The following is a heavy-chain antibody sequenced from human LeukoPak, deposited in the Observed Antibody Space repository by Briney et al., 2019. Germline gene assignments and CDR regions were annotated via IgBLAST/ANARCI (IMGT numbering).Heavy chain of an antibody. J-gene: IGHJ4*02. CDR3: ARSYDSGNYDY. D-gene: IGHD3-10*01. Sequence: SQTLSLTCTVSGGSISSGNYIWNWIRQHPGKGLEWIGCIYYSGSTYYNPSLKSRVTISVDTSKSQFSLKLSSVTAADMAVYYCARSYDSGNYDYWGQGTLVTVSS. CDR2: IYYSGST. V-gene: IGHV4-31*03. CDR1: GGSISSGNYI.